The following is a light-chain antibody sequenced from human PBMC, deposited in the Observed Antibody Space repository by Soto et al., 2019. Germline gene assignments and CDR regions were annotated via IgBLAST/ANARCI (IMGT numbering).Light chain of an antibody. CDR1: QTFSNSF. CDR3: QVRTNWSIA. CDR2: GAS. V-gene: IGKV3D-20*02. Sequence: EIVFAQAPGTLSLSPGERATLSCRFSQTFSNSFLSWFQQIPGQAPRLLIYGASMRATGIPARFSGTGSGTDFTLTINNLEPEDFAVYYCQVRTNWSIAFGRGTRLEIK. J-gene: IGKJ5*01.